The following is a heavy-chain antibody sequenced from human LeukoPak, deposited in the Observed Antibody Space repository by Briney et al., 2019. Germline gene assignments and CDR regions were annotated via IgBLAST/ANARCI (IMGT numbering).Heavy chain of an antibody. J-gene: IGHJ4*02. Sequence: SETLSLTCTVSGGSISSSSYYWGWIRQPPGKGLEWIGSIYYSGSTYYNPSLKSRVTISVDTSKNQFSLKLSSVTAADTAVYYCARVGYYSRRHILPDYWDQGTLVTVSS. CDR3: ARVGYYSRRHILPDY. CDR1: GGSISSSSYY. V-gene: IGHV4-39*07. CDR2: IYYSGST. D-gene: IGHD3-22*01.